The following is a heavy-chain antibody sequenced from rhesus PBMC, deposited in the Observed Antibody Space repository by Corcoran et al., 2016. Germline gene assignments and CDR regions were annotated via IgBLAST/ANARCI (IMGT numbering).Heavy chain of an antibody. J-gene: IGHJ4*01. V-gene: IGHV4-127*01. CDR1: GGSISGYYL. Sequence: QVQLQESGPGVVKPSETLSLTCAVSGGSISGYYLWSWIRQPPGKGLEWIGYFGGRSGSTTYTPSLKNRVTISKDTSKNQFSLKLSSVTAADTAVYYCARDSQGMGGLDSWGQGVLVTVSS. CDR3: ARDSQGMGGLDS. D-gene: IGHD1-44*02. CDR2: FGGRSGST.